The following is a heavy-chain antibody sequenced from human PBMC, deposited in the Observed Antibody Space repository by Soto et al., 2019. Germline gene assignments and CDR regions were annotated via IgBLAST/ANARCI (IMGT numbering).Heavy chain of an antibody. J-gene: IGHJ6*02. D-gene: IGHD3-3*01. Sequence: SETLSLTCTVSGGSVSSESHYWSWIRQTPGKGLEWIGYIYYTGSTNYNPSLKGRVTMSVDTSRDQVSLRLRSVTRADPAVYSCARDQYDFRSGSYYYAMEVWGQGTKVTVSS. V-gene: IGHV4-61*01. CDR3: ARDQYDFRSGSYYYAMEV. CDR1: GGSVSSESHY. CDR2: IYYTGST.